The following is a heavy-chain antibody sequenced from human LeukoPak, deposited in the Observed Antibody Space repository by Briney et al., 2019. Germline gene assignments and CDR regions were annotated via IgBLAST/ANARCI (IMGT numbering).Heavy chain of an antibody. Sequence: GGSLRLSCAASGFTFSSYGMHWVRQAPGKGLEWVAVISYDGSNKYYADSVKGRFTISRDNSKNTLYLQMNSLRAEDTAVYYCAKKFSSGWWSAFEIWGQGTMVTVSS. CDR1: GFTFSSYG. D-gene: IGHD6-19*01. J-gene: IGHJ3*02. V-gene: IGHV3-30*18. CDR2: ISYDGSNK. CDR3: AKKFSSGWWSAFEI.